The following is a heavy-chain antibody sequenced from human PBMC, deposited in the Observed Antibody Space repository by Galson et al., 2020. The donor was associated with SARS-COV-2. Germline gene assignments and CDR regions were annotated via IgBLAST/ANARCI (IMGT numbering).Heavy chain of an antibody. D-gene: IGHD1-26*01. Sequence: GESLKIPCAASGFPFSSYSMNWVRQAPGKGLEWVSSISSSSNYIYYADSVKGRFTISRDNAENSVFLVMNGLRAEDTAVYYCARDASWAMFGMDVWGQGTPVTVSS. CDR1: GFPFSSYS. J-gene: IGHJ6*02. CDR3: ARDASWAMFGMDV. V-gene: IGHV3-21*01. CDR2: ISSSSNYI.